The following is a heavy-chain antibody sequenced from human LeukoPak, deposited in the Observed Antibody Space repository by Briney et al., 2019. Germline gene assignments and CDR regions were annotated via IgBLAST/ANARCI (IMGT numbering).Heavy chain of an antibody. V-gene: IGHV3-48*03. CDR2: ISSSGTTT. J-gene: IGHJ6*02. Sequence: GGSLRLSCVASGFTFSSYDMNWVRQAPGKGLEWVPYISSSGTTTYYADSVKGRFTISRDNAKNSLYLQMNSLRVEDTAVYYCARRPPLWGRGTTVTVSS. CDR1: GFTFSSYD. CDR3: ARRPPL.